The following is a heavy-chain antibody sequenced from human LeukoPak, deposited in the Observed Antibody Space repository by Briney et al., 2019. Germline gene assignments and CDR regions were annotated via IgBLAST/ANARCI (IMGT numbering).Heavy chain of an antibody. CDR3: GRGRGNGRPENYFDY. Sequence: ASVTVSCKASGYTFTSYGIRWVRQAPGQGLEWMGWISAYNGNTNYAQKLQGRVTMTRNTSISTAYMELNSLRSEDTAVYFCGRGRGNGRPENYFDYWGQGTLVTVSS. J-gene: IGHJ4*02. D-gene: IGHD2-8*01. CDR1: GYTFTSYG. CDR2: ISAYNGNT. V-gene: IGHV1-18*01.